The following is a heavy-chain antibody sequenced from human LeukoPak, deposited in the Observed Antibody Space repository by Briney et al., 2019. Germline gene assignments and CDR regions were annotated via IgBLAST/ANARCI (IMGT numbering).Heavy chain of an antibody. CDR2: IKSKVDGGTT. D-gene: IGHD3-22*01. J-gene: IGHJ1*01. CDR3: TTEELARSGYYYVGH. CDR1: GFTFSNAW. Sequence: PGGSLRLSCATSGFTFSNAWMSWVRQAPGKGLEWVGRIKSKVDGGTTDYAAPVKGRFTISRDDSKNTLYLQMNSLKTEDTAVYYCTTEELARSGYYYVGHWGQGTLVTVSP. V-gene: IGHV3-15*01.